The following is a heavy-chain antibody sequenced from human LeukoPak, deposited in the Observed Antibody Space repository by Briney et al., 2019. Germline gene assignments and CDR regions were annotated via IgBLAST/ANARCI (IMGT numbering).Heavy chain of an antibody. J-gene: IGHJ4*02. D-gene: IGHD2-2*02. CDR3: ARGTPYCSSASCYNY. V-gene: IGHV1-8*01. Sequence: ASVKVSCEASGYTFSSYDINWVRQAPGQGLEWMGLVNPNSGNTGYAQKFQGRVTMTRDTSISTAYMELSSLRSEDTAAYYCARGTPYCSSASCYNYWGQGTLVTVSS. CDR1: GYTFSSYD. CDR2: VNPNSGNT.